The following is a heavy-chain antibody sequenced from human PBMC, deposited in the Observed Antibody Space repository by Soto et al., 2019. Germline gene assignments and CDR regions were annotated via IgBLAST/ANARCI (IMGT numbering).Heavy chain of an antibody. Sequence: ASVKVSCKASGYTFTSYYMHWVRQAPGQGLEWMGIINPSGGSTSYAQKFQGRVTMTRDTSTSTVYMELSSLRSEDTAVYYCARDVGIVVVPAAISEFGSGTFDYWGQGTLVTVSS. D-gene: IGHD2-2*02. V-gene: IGHV1-46*01. CDR3: ARDVGIVVVPAAISEFGSGTFDY. J-gene: IGHJ4*02. CDR2: INPSGGST. CDR1: GYTFTSYY.